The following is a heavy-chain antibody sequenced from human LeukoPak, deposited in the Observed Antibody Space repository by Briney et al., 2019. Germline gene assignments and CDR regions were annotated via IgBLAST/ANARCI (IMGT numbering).Heavy chain of an antibody. CDR1: ESTFSRYS. V-gene: IGHV3-48*01. CDR3: ARVPLNYYYYMDV. CDR2: IDSSSSAI. J-gene: IGHJ6*03. Sequence: GGSLRLSCAASESTFSRYSMNWVRQAPGKALEWVSNIDSSSSAIYYADSVKGRFTISRDNAKNTLYLQMNSLRAEDTAVYNCARVPLNYYYYMDVWGKGTTVTVSS.